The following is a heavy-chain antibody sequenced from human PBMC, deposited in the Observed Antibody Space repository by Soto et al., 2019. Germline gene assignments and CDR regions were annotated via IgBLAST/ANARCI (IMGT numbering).Heavy chain of an antibody. CDR3: ARQTDSYYTFDAFDI. J-gene: IGHJ3*02. CDR2: VYYSGST. D-gene: IGHD3-22*01. CDR1: GGSISSGSYY. V-gene: IGHV4-39*01. Sequence: SETLSLTCTVSGGSISSGSYYWDWIRQPPGKGLEWIGNVYYSGSTDYNPSLESRVTISVDTSKNQFSLKLSSVTAADTAVYYCARQTDSYYTFDAFDIWGQGTMVTVSS.